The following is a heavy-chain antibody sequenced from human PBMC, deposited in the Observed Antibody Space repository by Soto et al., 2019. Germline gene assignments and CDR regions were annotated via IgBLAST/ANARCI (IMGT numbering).Heavy chain of an antibody. D-gene: IGHD6-19*01. CDR1: GYTFTGYA. CDR3: TKPRSSLQWPPFDP. Sequence: GASVKVSCKASGYTFTGYAMHWVRQAPGQRLEWMGWINAGNGNTKYSQKFQGRVTITRDTSASTAYMELSSLRSEDTAVYYCTKPRSSLQWPPFDPWGHGTQVTVSS. CDR2: INAGNGNT. J-gene: IGHJ5*02. V-gene: IGHV1-3*01.